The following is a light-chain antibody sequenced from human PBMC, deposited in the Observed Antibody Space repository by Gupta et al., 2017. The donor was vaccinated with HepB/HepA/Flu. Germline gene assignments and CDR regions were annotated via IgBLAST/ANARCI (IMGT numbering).Light chain of an antibody. J-gene: IGKJ4*01. CDR2: GVS. Sequence: IQMTQSQSPLPASVGDRVTITCRASQGINTSLAWFQQKPGKAPTSLIYGVSTWLSGIPLRFSGSGYGTDFTLTISSLQPEDSSTYYCLQCQSYPLTFGGGTKVELK. V-gene: IGKV1-16*01. CDR3: LQCQSYPLT. CDR1: QGINTS.